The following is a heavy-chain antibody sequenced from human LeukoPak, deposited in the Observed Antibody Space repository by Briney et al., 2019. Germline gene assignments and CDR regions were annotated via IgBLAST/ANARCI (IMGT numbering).Heavy chain of an antibody. Sequence: SETLSLTCAVYGGSFSGYYWSWIRQPPGKGLEWIGEINHSGSTNYNPSLKSRVTISVDTSKNQFSLKLSSVTAADTAVYYCARGHDFWRYMDVWGQGTTVTVSS. CDR3: ARGHDFWRYMDV. CDR2: INHSGST. CDR1: GGSFSGYY. D-gene: IGHD3-3*01. J-gene: IGHJ6*03. V-gene: IGHV4-34*01.